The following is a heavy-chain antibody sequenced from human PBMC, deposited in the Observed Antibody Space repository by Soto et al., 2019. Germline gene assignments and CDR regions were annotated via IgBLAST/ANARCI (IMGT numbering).Heavy chain of an antibody. V-gene: IGHV3-48*02. CDR2: ITSDTNTI. CDR3: ARSVEVHFDY. D-gene: IGHD6-19*01. J-gene: IGHJ4*02. Sequence: EIQLVESGGGLVQPGGSLRLSCGASGFRFSIYSMNWVRQAPGKGLEWSAYITSDTNTIKYADSVKGRFTISRDNDKNLVYLQMNSLRDEDTAVYYCARSVEVHFDYWGQGTVVTVSA. CDR1: GFRFSIYS.